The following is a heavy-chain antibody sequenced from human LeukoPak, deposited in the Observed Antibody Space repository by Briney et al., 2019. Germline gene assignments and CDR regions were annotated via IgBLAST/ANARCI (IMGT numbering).Heavy chain of an antibody. D-gene: IGHD6-13*01. J-gene: IGHJ4*02. V-gene: IGHV1-18*01. CDR3: ARETKDGVFFDY. Sequence: ASVKVSCKTSGYIFTKYDISWVRQAPRQGPEWMGWITPYNGNAQSAPKFEGRVTMTTDTSASTAYLELRGLKSDDTAVYYCARETKDGVFFDYWGQGTLVIVSS. CDR2: ITPYNGNA. CDR1: GYIFTKYD.